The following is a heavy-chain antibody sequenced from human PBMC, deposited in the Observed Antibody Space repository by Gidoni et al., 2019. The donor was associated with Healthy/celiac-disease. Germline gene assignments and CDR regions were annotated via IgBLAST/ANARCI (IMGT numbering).Heavy chain of an antibody. D-gene: IGHD5-18*01. CDR2: IYWDDDQ. J-gene: IGHJ4*02. CDR3: AHSHPLEYSYGTFDY. V-gene: IGHV2-5*02. CDR1: GLSLSTSGVG. Sequence: QITLKESGPTLVNPTQTLKLTCPFSGLSLSTSGVGVGWFRQPPGKALEWRARIYWDDDQHYSPSLKSRLTITKDTSKNQVVLTMTNRYPVDTATYYCAHSHPLEYSYGTFDYWGQGTLVTVSS.